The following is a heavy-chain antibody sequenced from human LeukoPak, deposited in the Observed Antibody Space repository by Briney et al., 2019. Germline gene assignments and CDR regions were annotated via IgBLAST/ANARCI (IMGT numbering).Heavy chain of an antibody. V-gene: IGHV5-10-1*01. CDR1: GYNFTSYW. CDR2: IDPSDSYT. D-gene: IGHD6-19*01. J-gene: IGHJ4*02. Sequence: GASLRISCKGSGYNFTSYWISWGRPLPGKGLEWMGRIDPSDSYTNYSPSFQGHVTISADKSISTAYLQWSSLKASDTAMYYCASISSSGWHSDDYWDQGTLVTVSS. CDR3: ASISSSGWHSDDY.